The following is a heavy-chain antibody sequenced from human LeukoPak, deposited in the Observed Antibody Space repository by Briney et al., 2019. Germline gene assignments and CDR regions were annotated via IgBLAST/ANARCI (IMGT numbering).Heavy chain of an antibody. J-gene: IGHJ4*02. CDR3: ARTATVATPFDY. CDR1: GGSFSGYY. V-gene: IGHV4-34*01. CDR2: INHSGST. Sequence: SETLSLTCTVYGGSFSGYYWSWIRQPPGQGLEWVREINHSGSTNYNPSLKSRVTISVDKSKNQISLKLSSVTAADTAVYYCARTATVATPFDYWGQGTLVTVSS. D-gene: IGHD4-23*01.